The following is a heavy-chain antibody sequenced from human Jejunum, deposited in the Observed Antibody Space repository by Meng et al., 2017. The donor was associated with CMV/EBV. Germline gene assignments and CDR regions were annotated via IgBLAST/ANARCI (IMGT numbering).Heavy chain of an antibody. Sequence: CAGFGGSITTGGYSWSWFRQPPGKGLEWIAYIYHGGNTYYNPSLKSRVSISTDTSKNQFSLSLTSVTAADTAVYYCGRYASGSYRFDYWGQGTLVTVSS. D-gene: IGHD3-10*01. J-gene: IGHJ4*02. CDR2: IYHGGNT. CDR3: GRYASGSYRFDY. V-gene: IGHV4-30-2*01. CDR1: GGSITTGGYS.